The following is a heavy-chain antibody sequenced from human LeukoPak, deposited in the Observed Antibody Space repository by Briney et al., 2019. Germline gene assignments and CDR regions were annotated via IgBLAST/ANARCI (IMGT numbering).Heavy chain of an antibody. CDR3: ARPAYCGGNCYYFPDY. CDR1: GFTFSSYG. Sequence: PGGSLRLSCAASGFTFSSYGMHWVRQAPGKGLEWVTFIRYDGRDKYYADSVRGRFTISRDNSKNTAFLQMNSLRAEDTAVYYCARPAYCGGNCYYFPDYWGQGTLVTVSS. J-gene: IGHJ4*02. V-gene: IGHV3-30*02. D-gene: IGHD2-21*02. CDR2: IRYDGRDK.